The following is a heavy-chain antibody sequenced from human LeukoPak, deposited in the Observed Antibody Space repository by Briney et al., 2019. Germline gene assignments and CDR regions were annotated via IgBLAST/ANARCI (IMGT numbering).Heavy chain of an antibody. J-gene: IGHJ4*02. CDR2: ISYDGSNK. V-gene: IGHV3-30-3*01. CDR3: ARLHCSSTSCPTDY. CDR1: GFTFSSYA. D-gene: IGHD2-2*01. Sequence: GGSLSLSCAASGFTFSSYAMHWVRQAPGKGLEWVAVISYDGSNKYYADSVKGRFTISRDNSKNTLYLQMNSLRAEDTAVYYCARLHCSSTSCPTDYWGQGTLVTVSS.